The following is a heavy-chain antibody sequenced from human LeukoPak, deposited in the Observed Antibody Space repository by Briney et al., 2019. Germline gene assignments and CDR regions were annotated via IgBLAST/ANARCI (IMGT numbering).Heavy chain of an antibody. CDR1: GFTFSGYY. CDR3: ARRGGSSRGSQGDYY. Sequence: PGGSQTLSCAASGFTFSGYYMSWLRQATGKGLEWVSYMRRSGSYRNRAGSVKGRFTKSKDNTRNALFQQMNRLRAEDTAVYYCARRGGSSRGSQGDYYWGQGTQVTVSS. D-gene: IGHD6-13*01. V-gene: IGHV3-11*03. J-gene: IGHJ4*02. CDR2: MRRSGSYR.